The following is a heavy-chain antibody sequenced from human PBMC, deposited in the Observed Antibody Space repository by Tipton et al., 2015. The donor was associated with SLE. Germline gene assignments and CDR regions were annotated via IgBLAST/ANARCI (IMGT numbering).Heavy chain of an antibody. J-gene: IGHJ6*02. CDR3: ARGISYYGMDV. V-gene: IGHV4-34*01. CDR1: GGSFSGYY. Sequence: TLSLTCAVYGGSFSGYYWSWIRQPPGKGLEWIGEINHSGSTNYNPSLKSRVTISVDTSKNQFSLKLSSVTAADTAVYYCARGISYYGMDVGGQGTTVTVSS. CDR2: INHSGST.